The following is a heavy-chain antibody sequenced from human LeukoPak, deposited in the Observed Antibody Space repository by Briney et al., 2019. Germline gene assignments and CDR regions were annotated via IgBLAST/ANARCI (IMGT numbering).Heavy chain of an antibody. D-gene: IGHD2-2*01. Sequence: GESLKISCKGSGYSFTSYWIGWVRQMPGKGLEWMGIIYPGDSDTRYSPSFQGQVTISADKSISTAYLQWSSLKASDTAMYYCARPGYCSSTSCRHYYYYGMDVWGQGTTVTVSS. CDR1: GYSFTSYW. CDR2: IYPGDSDT. J-gene: IGHJ6*02. V-gene: IGHV5-51*01. CDR3: ARPGYCSSTSCRHYYYYGMDV.